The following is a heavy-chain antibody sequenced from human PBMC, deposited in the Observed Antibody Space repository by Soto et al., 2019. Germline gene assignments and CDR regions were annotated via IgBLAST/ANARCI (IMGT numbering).Heavy chain of an antibody. CDR2: ISGSGIST. J-gene: IGHJ6*02. CDR1: GFIFSSYA. CDR3: ARAGQSDGYFALDV. D-gene: IGHD6-19*01. Sequence: EVQLLESGGGLEQPGGSLRLSCAASGFIFSSYAMNWVRQAPGQGLEWVAGISGSGISTYYADSVKGRFSISRDNSKNTLYLQMDSLRVEDTAVYYCARAGQSDGYFALDVWGQGTTVTVSS. V-gene: IGHV3-23*01.